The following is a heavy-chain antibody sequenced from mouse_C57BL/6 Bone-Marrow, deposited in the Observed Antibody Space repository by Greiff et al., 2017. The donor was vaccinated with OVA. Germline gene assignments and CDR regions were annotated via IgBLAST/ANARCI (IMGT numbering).Heavy chain of an antibody. CDR2: INPGSGGT. V-gene: IGHV1-54*01. D-gene: IGHD1-1*01. J-gene: IGHJ4*01. CDR1: GYAFTNYL. Sequence: VQLVESGAELVRPGTSVKVSCKASGYAFTNYLIEWVKQRPGQGLEWIGVINPGSGGTNYNEKFKGKATLTADKSSSTAYMQLSSLTSEDSAVYFCARDGSSPYAMDYWGQGTSVTVSS. CDR3: ARDGSSPYAMDY.